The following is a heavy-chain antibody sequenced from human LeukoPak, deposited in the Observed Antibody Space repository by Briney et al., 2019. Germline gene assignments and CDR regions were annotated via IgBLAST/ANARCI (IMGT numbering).Heavy chain of an antibody. V-gene: IGHV3-72*01. CDR3: ARVLGYSGYDLAY. J-gene: IGHJ4*02. CDR1: GFTFSDHY. Sequence: GGSLRLSCAASGFTFSDHYMDWVRQAPGEGREWVARTRNKANSYTTEYAASVKGRFTISRDDSKNSLYLQMNSLKPEDTAVYYCARVLGYSGYDLAYWGQGTLVTVFS. CDR2: TRNKANSYTT. D-gene: IGHD5-12*01.